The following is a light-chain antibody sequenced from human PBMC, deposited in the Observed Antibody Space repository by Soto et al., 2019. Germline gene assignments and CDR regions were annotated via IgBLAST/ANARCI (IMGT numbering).Light chain of an antibody. V-gene: IGLV2-11*01. Sequence: QSALTQPRSVSGSPGQSVTISCTGTSSDVGGYNYVSWYRQHPGKAPKLMIYDVTKRPSGVPYRFSGSKSGNTASLTISGLQAEDEADYYCCSYAGSYTYVFGTGTKVTVL. CDR2: DVT. J-gene: IGLJ1*01. CDR3: CSYAGSYTYV. CDR1: SSDVGGYNY.